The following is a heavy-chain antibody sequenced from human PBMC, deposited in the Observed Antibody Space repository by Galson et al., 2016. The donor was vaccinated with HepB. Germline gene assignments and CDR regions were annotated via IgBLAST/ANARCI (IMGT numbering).Heavy chain of an antibody. CDR2: INPSGGST. V-gene: IGHV1-46*03. Sequence: SVKASCKASGYTFTSHYMHWVRQAPGQGLEWMGTINPSGGSTSYAQKFQGRVTMTRDTSTSTIYMVLSSLRSDDTAVYYCASGGQLGPDGGYWGQGTLVTVSS. J-gene: IGHJ4*02. CDR3: ASGGQLGPDGGY. D-gene: IGHD6-6*01. CDR1: GYTFTSHY.